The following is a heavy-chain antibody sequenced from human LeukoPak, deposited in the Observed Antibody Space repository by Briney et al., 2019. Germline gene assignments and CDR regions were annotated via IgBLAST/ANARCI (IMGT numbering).Heavy chain of an antibody. CDR3: ARARLQYFDWLPFDY. Sequence: GGSLRLSCAASGFTFSSYAMSWVRQAPGKGLEWVSAISGSGGSTYYADSVKGRFTISRDNSKNTLYLQMNSLRTEDTAVYYCARARLQYFDWLPFDYWGQGTLVTVSS. CDR2: ISGSGGST. D-gene: IGHD3-9*01. CDR1: GFTFSSYA. J-gene: IGHJ4*02. V-gene: IGHV3-23*01.